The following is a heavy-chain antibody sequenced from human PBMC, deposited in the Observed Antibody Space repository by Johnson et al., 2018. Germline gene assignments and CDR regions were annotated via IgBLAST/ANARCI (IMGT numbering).Heavy chain of an antibody. CDR3: AGESENCSNFDS. CDR2: IHDGRRA. V-gene: IGHV4-39*07. CDR1: GGSVSSSTSW. D-gene: IGHD2-21*02. Sequence: QVQLQESGPGLVKXSETLSLTCSVSGGSVSSSTSWWGWIRQPPGKGLEWIGKIHDGRRATDNPSPKTRATIPLDAPKNQLSRKLSSVTAADTAVYYCAGESENCSNFDSWGQGTLVTVSS. J-gene: IGHJ4*02.